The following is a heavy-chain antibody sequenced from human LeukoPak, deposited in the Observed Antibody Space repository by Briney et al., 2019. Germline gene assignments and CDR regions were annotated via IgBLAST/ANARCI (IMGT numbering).Heavy chain of an antibody. D-gene: IGHD4-11*01. CDR1: GGSISSGSYY. V-gene: IGHV4-61*02. Sequence: SQTLSLTCTVSGGSISSGSYYWSWIRQPAGKGLEWIGRIYTSGSTNYNPSLKSRVTISVDTSKNQFSLKLSSVTAADTAVYYCARHDFYSNYPHNWFDPWGQGTLVTVSS. CDR2: IYTSGST. CDR3: ARHDFYSNYPHNWFDP. J-gene: IGHJ5*02.